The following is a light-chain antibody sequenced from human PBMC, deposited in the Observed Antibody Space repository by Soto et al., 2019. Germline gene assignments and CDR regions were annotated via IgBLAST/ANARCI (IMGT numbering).Light chain of an antibody. J-gene: IGLJ2*01. CDR2: SNN. CDR1: SSNIGSNT. CDR3: AAWDDSLNGVV. Sequence: QSVLTQPPSASGTPGQRVTISCSGSSSNIGSNTLNWYQQLPGTAPKHLIYSNNQRPSGVPDRFSDSKSGTSASLAISGLQSEDEADYYCAAWDDSLNGVVFGGGTKLTVL. V-gene: IGLV1-44*01.